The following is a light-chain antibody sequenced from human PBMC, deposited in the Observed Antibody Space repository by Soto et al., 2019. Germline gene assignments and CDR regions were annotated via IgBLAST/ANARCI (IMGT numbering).Light chain of an antibody. V-gene: IGKV3-11*01. CDR2: DAS. J-gene: IGKJ1*01. CDR1: QSISSY. Sequence: EIVLTQSPATLSLSPGERATLSCRASQSISSYLAWYQQKPGQAPRLLIYDASNRASGIPARFSGSGSGTDFTLTISSREPEDFAHYHCQQRSNLPWTFGQGTKVELK. CDR3: QQRSNLPWT.